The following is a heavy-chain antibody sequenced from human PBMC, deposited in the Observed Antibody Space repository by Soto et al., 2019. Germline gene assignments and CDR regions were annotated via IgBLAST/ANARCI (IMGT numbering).Heavy chain of an antibody. CDR2: IYYSGST. V-gene: IGHV4-31*03. D-gene: IGHD3-22*01. CDR3: ARYYDSSLDP. Sequence: SETLSLTCTVSGGSISSGGYYWSWIRQHPGKGLEWIGYIYYSGSTYYNPSLKSRVTISVDTSKNQFSLKLSSVTAADTAVYYCARYYDSSLDPWGQGTLVTAPQ. J-gene: IGHJ5*02. CDR1: GGSISSGGYY.